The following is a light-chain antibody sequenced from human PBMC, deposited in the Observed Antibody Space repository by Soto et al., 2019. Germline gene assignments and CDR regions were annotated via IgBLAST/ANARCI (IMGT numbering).Light chain of an antibody. CDR1: QSIRRR. V-gene: IGKV1-5*03. CDR3: QQYNSYPLT. J-gene: IGKJ4*01. CDR2: KAS. Sequence: DIQMTQSPSTLSASVGDRVTITCRASQSIRRRLAWYQQKPGKAPNFLTYKASSLESGVPSRFSGSGSGTGFTLTISSLQPDDFATYYRQQYNSYPLTFGGGNKVEIK.